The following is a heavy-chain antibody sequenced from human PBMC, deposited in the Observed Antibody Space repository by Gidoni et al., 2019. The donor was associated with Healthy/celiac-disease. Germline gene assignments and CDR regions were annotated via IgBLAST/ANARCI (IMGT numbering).Heavy chain of an antibody. CDR2: ISSSSSYI. J-gene: IGHJ4*02. D-gene: IGHD3-22*01. CDR3: ARDIGYYYDSSGYYLDY. Sequence: EVQLVESGGGLVKPGGSLRLSCAASGFTFSSYRMNWVRQAPGKGLEWVSSISSSSSYIYYADSVKGRFTISRDNAKNSLYLQMNSLRAEDTAVYYCARDIGYYYDSSGYYLDYWGQGTLVTVSS. V-gene: IGHV3-21*01. CDR1: GFTFSSYR.